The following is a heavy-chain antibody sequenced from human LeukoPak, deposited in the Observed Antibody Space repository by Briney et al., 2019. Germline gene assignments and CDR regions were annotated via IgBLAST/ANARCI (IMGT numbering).Heavy chain of an antibody. CDR1: GGTFSSYA. Sequence: SVKVSRKASGGTFSSYAISWVRQAPGQGLEWMGGIIPIFGTANYAQKFQGRVTITTDESTSTAYMELSSLRSEDTAVYYCASSPKIYCSGGSCYEGDNWFDPWGQGTLVTVSS. V-gene: IGHV1-69*05. CDR2: IIPIFGTA. D-gene: IGHD2-15*01. CDR3: ASSPKIYCSGGSCYEGDNWFDP. J-gene: IGHJ5*02.